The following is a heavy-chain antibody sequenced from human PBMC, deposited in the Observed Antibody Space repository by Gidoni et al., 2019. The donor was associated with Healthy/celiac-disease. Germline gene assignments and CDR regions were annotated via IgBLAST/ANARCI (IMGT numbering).Heavy chain of an antibody. J-gene: IGHJ6*02. CDR2: IIPILGIA. Sequence: SYAISWVRQAPGQGLEWMGRIIPILGIANYAQKFQGRVTITADKSTSTAYMELSSLRSEDTAVYYCARDWPQGRAYYYGMDVWGQGTTVTVSS. CDR1: SYA. D-gene: IGHD3-10*01. V-gene: IGHV1-69*04. CDR3: ARDWPQGRAYYYGMDV.